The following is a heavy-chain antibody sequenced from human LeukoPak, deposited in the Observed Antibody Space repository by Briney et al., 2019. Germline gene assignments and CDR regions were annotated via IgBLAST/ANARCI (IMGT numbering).Heavy chain of an antibody. CDR2: INWNGGST. CDR1: GFTFDDYG. Sequence: GGSLRLSCAASGFTFDDYGMSRVRQAPGKGLEWVSGINWNGGSTGYADSVKGRFTISRDNAKNSLYLQMNSLRAEDTALYYCARGGYSYGYMGAFDIWGQGTMVTVSS. J-gene: IGHJ3*02. V-gene: IGHV3-20*04. CDR3: ARGGYSYGYMGAFDI. D-gene: IGHD5-18*01.